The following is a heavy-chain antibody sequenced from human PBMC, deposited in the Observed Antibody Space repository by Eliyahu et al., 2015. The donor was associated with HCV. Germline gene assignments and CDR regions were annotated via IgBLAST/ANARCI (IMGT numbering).Heavy chain of an antibody. CDR3: ARYSSSSEGYFDY. Sequence: EVQLVESGGGLVQPGGSLXLXCXXSGFTFSXYWMCWVRQAPGKGLGWVANIKQDGSEKYYVDSVKGRFTISRDNAKNSLYLQMNSLRAEDTAVYYCARYSSSSEGYFDYWGQGTLVTVSS. CDR2: IKQDGSEK. CDR1: GFTFSXYW. D-gene: IGHD6-13*01. J-gene: IGHJ4*02. V-gene: IGHV3-7*01.